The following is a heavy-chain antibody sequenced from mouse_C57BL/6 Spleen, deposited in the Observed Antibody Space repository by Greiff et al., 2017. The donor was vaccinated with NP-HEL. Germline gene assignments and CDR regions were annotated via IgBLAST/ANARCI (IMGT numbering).Heavy chain of an antibody. CDR2: INPSSGYT. D-gene: IGHD1-1*01. J-gene: IGHJ2*01. CDR1: GYTFTSYT. V-gene: IGHV1-4*01. Sequence: VQLQQSGAELARPGASVKMSCKASGYTFTSYTMHWVKQRPGQGLEWIGYINPSSGYTKYNQKFKDKATLTADKSSTTAYMQLSSLTSEDSAVYYCARSDYYVSVDYWGQGTTLTVSS. CDR3: ARSDYYVSVDY.